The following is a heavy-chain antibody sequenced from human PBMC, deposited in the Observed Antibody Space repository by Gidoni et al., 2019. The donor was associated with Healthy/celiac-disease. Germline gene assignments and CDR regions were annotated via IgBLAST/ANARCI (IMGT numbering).Heavy chain of an antibody. CDR2: INPNSGGT. Sequence: QVQLVQSGAEVKKPGASVKVSCKASGYTFTGYYMHWVRQAPGQGLEWMGWINPNSGGTNYAQKFQGWVTMTRDTSIRTAYMELSRLRSDDTAVYYCARGIAAAGPNSGWYGMDVWGQGTTVTVSS. CDR1: GYTFTGYY. D-gene: IGHD6-13*01. J-gene: IGHJ6*02. V-gene: IGHV1-2*04. CDR3: ARGIAAAGPNSGWYGMDV.